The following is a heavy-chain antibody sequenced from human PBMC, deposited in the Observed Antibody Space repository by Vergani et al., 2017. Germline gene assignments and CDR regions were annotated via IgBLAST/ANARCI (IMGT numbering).Heavy chain of an antibody. CDR1: GFTFNIYA. CDR3: AKDYNIMGALDY. D-gene: IGHD1-26*01. V-gene: IGHV3-23*01. J-gene: IGHJ4*02. Sequence: LLESGGGLVQPGGSLRLSCAASGFTFNIYAMSWVRQAPGKGLKWVSTISYNGGRTYYADSVTGLFTISRDKSKDTLFLQLKNLRAEDTAVYYCAKDYNIMGALDYWGQGTLVAVSS. CDR2: ISYNGGRT.